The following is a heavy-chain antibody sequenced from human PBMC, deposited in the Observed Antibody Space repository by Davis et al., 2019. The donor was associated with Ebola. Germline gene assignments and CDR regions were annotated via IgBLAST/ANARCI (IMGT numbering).Heavy chain of an antibody. CDR1: GFTFSSYW. V-gene: IGHV3-74*01. CDR2: INSDGSST. CDR3: AKDLGFWTGYSGPKNYFDP. J-gene: IGHJ5*02. D-gene: IGHD3/OR15-3a*01. Sequence: HTWGSLTLSCAASGFTFSSYWMHWVRQAPGKGLVWVSRINSDGSSTSYADSVKGRFTISRDNSKNTVDLQMDSLRDEDPAVYYCAKDLGFWTGYSGPKNYFDPWGQGTLVAVSS.